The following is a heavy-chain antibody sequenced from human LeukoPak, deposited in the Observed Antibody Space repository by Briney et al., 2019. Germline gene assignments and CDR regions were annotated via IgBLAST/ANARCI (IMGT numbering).Heavy chain of an antibody. CDR2: ISSSGSTI. V-gene: IGHV3-48*03. Sequence: GGSLRLSCAASGFTFSSYEMNWVRQAPGKGLEWVSYISSSGSTIYYADSVKGRFTISRDNAKNSLYLQMNSLRAEDTAVYYCARGMMVYGTRFDYWGQGTLVTVSS. J-gene: IGHJ4*02. CDR1: GFTFSSYE. D-gene: IGHD2-8*01. CDR3: ARGMMVYGTRFDY.